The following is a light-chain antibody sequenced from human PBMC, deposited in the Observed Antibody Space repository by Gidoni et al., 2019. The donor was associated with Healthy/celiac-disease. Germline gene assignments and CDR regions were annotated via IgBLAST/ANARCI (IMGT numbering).Light chain of an antibody. CDR3: QQYNNWPRT. Sequence: EIVMTQPPATLSVSPGERATLSCRASQSVSINLAWYQQKPGQAPRLLIYGASTRATGIPARFSGSGSGTEFTLTISSLQSEDFAVYYCQQYNNWPRTFGQGTKVEIK. CDR1: QSVSIN. V-gene: IGKV3-15*01. J-gene: IGKJ1*01. CDR2: GAS.